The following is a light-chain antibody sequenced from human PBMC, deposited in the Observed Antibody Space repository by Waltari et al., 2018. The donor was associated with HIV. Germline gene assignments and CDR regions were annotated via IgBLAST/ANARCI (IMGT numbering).Light chain of an antibody. CDR3: ASNRLDYTLI. J-gene: IGLJ2*01. CDR1: STDSRLYPY. Sequence: SALTQPPSVSGLLGQSINITCTGISTDSRLYPYDSWYQQYPGKIPRLIIFHIKNRPSGVSDHFSGSRSGNSASLTFSGLQSGDEAHYYCASNRLDYTLIFGGGTKLTVL. V-gene: IGLV2-14*03. CDR2: HIK.